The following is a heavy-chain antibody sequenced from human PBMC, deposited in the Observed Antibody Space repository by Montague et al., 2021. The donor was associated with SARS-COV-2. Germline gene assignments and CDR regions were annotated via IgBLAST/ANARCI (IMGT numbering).Heavy chain of an antibody. J-gene: IGHJ3*02. CDR1: GFTVSSNY. V-gene: IGHV3-53*04. D-gene: IGHD3-16*01. CDR3: ARTFMSDAFDI. CDR2: IYSGGST. Sequence: SLRLSCAASGFTVSSNYMSWVRQAPGKGLEWVSVIYSGGSTYYADSVKGRFTISRHNSKNTLYLQMNSLRAEDTAVYHCARTFMSDAFDIWGQGTMVTVSS.